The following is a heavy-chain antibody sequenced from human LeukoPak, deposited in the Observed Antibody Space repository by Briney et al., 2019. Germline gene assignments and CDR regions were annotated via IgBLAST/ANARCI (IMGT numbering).Heavy chain of an antibody. CDR1: GGTFNSYV. CDR3: ARSDGYNHFDS. V-gene: IGHV1-69*05. Sequence: GASVKVSCKAPGGTFNSYVINWVRQAPGQGLEWVGGLIPMSTTGDYAQKFQGRVTITTDRSTSTAYMELSTLRSEDTAVYYCARSDGYNHFDSWGQGTLVTVSS. CDR2: LIPMSTTG. D-gene: IGHD5-24*01. J-gene: IGHJ4*02.